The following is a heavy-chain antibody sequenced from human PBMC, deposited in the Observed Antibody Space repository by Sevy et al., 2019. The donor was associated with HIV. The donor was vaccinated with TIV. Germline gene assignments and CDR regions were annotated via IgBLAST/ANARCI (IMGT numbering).Heavy chain of an antibody. Sequence: SETLSLTCAVSGGSICSSGYYWGWIRQPPGKGLEWIGSIYYGRSTYYNPSLKSRITISLDTSKNHFSLRLTSVTSADTAVYYCASVSMIVVVITDDWGYYFDYWGQGTLVTVSS. D-gene: IGHD3-22*01. V-gene: IGHV4-39*02. J-gene: IGHJ4*02. CDR1: GGSICSSGYY. CDR3: ASVSMIVVVITDDWGYYFDY. CDR2: IYYGRST.